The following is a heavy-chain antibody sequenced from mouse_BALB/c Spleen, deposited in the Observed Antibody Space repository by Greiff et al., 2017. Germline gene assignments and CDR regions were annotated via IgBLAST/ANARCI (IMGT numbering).Heavy chain of an antibody. CDR2: ISYSGST. D-gene: IGHD1-1*01. J-gene: IGHJ4*01. V-gene: IGHV3-2*02. Sequence: VQLKESGPGLVKPSQSLSLTCTVTGYSITSDYAWNWIRQFPGNKLEWMGYISYSGSTSYNPSLKSRISITRDTSKNQFFLQLNSVTTEDTATYYCARSGYYGDYYYAMDYWGQGTSVTVSS. CDR3: ARSGYYGDYYYAMDY. CDR1: GYSITSDYA.